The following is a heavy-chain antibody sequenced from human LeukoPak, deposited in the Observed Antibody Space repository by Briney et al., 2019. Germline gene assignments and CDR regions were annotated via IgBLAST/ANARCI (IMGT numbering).Heavy chain of an antibody. Sequence: PGRSLRLSCEASGFTFSSYGMHWVRQAPGKGLEWVAVIWYDGSNKYYADSVKGRFTISRDNSKNTLYLQMNSLRAEDTAVYYCARENTAMAFDYWGQGTLVTVSS. CDR2: IWYDGSNK. D-gene: IGHD5-18*01. CDR1: GFTFSSYG. V-gene: IGHV3-33*01. CDR3: ARENTAMAFDY. J-gene: IGHJ4*02.